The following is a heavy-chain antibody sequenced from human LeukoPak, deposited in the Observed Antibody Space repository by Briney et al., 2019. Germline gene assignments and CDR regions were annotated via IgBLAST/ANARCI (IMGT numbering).Heavy chain of an antibody. J-gene: IGHJ4*02. D-gene: IGHD6-13*01. CDR2: ISYDGSNK. Sequence: GRSLRLSCAASGFTFSSYAMHWVRQAPGKGLEWVAVISYDGSNKYYADSVKGRFTISRDNSKNTLYLQMNSLRAEDTAVYYCARVASPGIAAATDYWGQGTLVTVSS. V-gene: IGHV3-30-3*01. CDR1: GFTFSSYA. CDR3: ARVASPGIAAATDY.